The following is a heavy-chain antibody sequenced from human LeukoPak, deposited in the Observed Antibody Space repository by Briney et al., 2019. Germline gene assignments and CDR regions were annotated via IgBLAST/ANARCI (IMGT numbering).Heavy chain of an antibody. J-gene: IGHJ6*03. CDR2: IYVTGN. V-gene: IGHV4-59*08. D-gene: IGHD3-16*02. CDR1: GGSIGTYY. CDR3: ARHIGGGIEDMDV. Sequence: PSETLSLTCTVSGGSIGTYYWSWVRQSPGKGLDWIGYIYVTGNRYNPYLQSRVTISVDTSRNQFFLKMSSVTAADTAVYYCARHIGGGIEDMDVWGKGTKVTVSS.